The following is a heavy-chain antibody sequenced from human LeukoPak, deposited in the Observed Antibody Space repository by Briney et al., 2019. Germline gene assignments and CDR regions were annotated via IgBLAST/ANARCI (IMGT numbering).Heavy chain of an antibody. CDR2: ISAYNGNT. CDR3: ARGGYDPYLDY. J-gene: IGHJ4*02. Sequence: AAVRVSSMPSGYTFTSYRISWVRETPGQGVGWMGWISAYNGNTNYVQKLQGRVTMTTDTSTSTAYMELRSLRSDDTAVYYCARGGYDPYLDYWGQGTLVTVSS. CDR1: GYTFTSYR. V-gene: IGHV1-18*04. D-gene: IGHD2-2*01.